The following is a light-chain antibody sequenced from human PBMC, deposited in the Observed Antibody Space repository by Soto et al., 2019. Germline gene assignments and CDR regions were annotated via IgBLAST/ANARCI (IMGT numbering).Light chain of an antibody. CDR1: STNLGAGYD. CDR3: QSFDTSLRGSV. CDR2: GNN. J-gene: IGLJ3*02. V-gene: IGLV1-40*01. Sequence: QSVLTQPPSVSGAPGQRVTISCSGTSTNLGAGYDVHWYHQLPGTAPKLLIFGNNNRPSGVPARFSASRSGTSASLAITGLQAEDEADYYCQSFDTSLRGSVFGGGTKVTVL.